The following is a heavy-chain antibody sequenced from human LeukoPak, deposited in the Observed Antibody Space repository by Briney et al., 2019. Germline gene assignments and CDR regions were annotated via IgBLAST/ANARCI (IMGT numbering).Heavy chain of an antibody. CDR2: ISTSGTTI. Sequence: GGSLRLSCAASGFTFSSYEMNWVRLAPGKGLEWVSYISTSGTTINYADSVKGRFTISRDNAKNSLYLQMKSLRAEDTAVYYCARREYYYDSSGQRDAFDIWGQGTMVIVSS. CDR1: GFTFSSYE. D-gene: IGHD3-22*01. J-gene: IGHJ3*02. CDR3: ARREYYYDSSGQRDAFDI. V-gene: IGHV3-48*03.